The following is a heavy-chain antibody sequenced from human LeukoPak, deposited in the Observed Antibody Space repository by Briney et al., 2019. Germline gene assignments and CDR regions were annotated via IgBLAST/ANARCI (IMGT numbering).Heavy chain of an antibody. CDR1: GYTFTFHY. CDR2: INPDSGDT. D-gene: IGHD4-17*01. J-gene: IGHJ4*02. CDR3: ARGTAVTTAIHLNHFDL. V-gene: IGHV1-2*02. Sequence: ASVKVSCKASGYTFTFHYLHWVRQAPGQGLEWMGWINPDSGDTHYAQRFQGRVSVTRDTSITTAYMDLSTLRSDDTAMYYCARGTAVTTAIHLNHFDLWGQGTLITVSS.